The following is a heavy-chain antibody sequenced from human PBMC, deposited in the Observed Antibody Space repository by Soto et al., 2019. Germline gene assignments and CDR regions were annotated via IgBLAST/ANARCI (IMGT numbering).Heavy chain of an antibody. V-gene: IGHV4-34*01. J-gene: IGHJ5*01. D-gene: IGHD3-22*01. Sequence: PSETLSLTCAVYGGSFSGHSWTWIRQSPGEGLEWMGDINHSGRVNYSPSLKSRVTISLDTSKNQFSLTLSAVTAADTAMYYCSTRAYDTNGYYRFDPWGQGTLVTVSS. CDR3: STRAYDTNGYYRFDP. CDR2: INHSGRV. CDR1: GGSFSGHS.